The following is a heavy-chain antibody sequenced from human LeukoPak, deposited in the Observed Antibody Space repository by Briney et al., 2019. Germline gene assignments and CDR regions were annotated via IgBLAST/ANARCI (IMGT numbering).Heavy chain of an antibody. J-gene: IGHJ6*04. CDR2: ITSDGSST. Sequence: GGSLRLSCAASGFTFDDYGMSWVRQAPGKGLVWVSHITSDGSSTSYADSVKGRFTISRDNAKNSPYLQMNSLRAEDTAVYYCAELGITMIGGVWGKGTTVTISS. CDR3: AELGITMIGGV. CDR1: GFTFDDYG. D-gene: IGHD3-10*02. V-gene: IGHV3-74*01.